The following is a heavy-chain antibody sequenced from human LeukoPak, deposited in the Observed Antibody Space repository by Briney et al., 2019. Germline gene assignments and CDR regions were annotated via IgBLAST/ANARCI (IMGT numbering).Heavy chain of an antibody. J-gene: IGHJ4*01. V-gene: IGHV3-11*05. Sequence: GGSLRLSCAASGFTFSDYYMSWIRQAPGKGLEWVSYISKSGTSTKYADSVKGRFSISRDNAKQSLYLQLNSLTAEDTAVYYCARVRSSGSPLDYWGQEPWSPSPQ. CDR2: ISKSGTST. D-gene: IGHD3-10*01. CDR3: ARVRSSGSPLDY. CDR1: GFTFSDYY.